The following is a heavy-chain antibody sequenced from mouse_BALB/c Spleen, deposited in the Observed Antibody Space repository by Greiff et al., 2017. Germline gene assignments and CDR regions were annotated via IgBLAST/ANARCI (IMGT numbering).Heavy chain of an antibody. J-gene: IGHJ2*01. CDR2: ISSGGST. V-gene: IGHV5-6-5*01. CDR1: GFTFSSYA. D-gene: IGHD1-1*01. CDR3: ARGLDYYGSSFDY. Sequence: EVQVVESGGGLVKPGGSLKLSCAASGFTFSSYAMSWVRQTPEKRLEWVASISSGGSTYYPDSVKGRFTISRDNARNILYLQMSSLRSEDTAMYYCARGLDYYGSSFDYWGQGTTLTVSS.